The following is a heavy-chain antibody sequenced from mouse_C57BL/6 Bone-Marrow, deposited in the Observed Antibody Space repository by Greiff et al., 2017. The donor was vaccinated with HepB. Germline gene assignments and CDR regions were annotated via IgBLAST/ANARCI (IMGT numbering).Heavy chain of an antibody. Sequence: VNLVESGPGLVAPSQSLSITCTVSGFSLTSYGVDWVRQSPGKGLEWLGVIWGVGSTNYNSALKSRLSISKDNSKSQVFLKMNSLQTDDTAMYYCASGAGTCFAYWGQGTLVTVSA. CDR3: ASGAGTCFAY. CDR1: GFSLTSYG. CDR2: IWGVGST. V-gene: IGHV2-6*01. D-gene: IGHD4-1*01. J-gene: IGHJ3*01.